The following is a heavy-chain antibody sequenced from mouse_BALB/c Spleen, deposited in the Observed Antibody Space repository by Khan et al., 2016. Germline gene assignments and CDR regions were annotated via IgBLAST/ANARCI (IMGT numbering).Heavy chain of an antibody. CDR2: INTYTGEP. CDR3: ARPDYGSSRGFAY. J-gene: IGHJ3*01. CDR1: GYTFTNYG. Sequence: QFQLVQSGPELKKPGETVRISCKASGYTFTNYGMNWVKQAPGKGLKWMGWINTYTGEPTYADDFKGRFAFSLETSASTAYLQINNLKNEDTATXFCARPDYGSSRGFAYWGQGTLVTVSA. D-gene: IGHD1-1*01. V-gene: IGHV9-3-1*01.